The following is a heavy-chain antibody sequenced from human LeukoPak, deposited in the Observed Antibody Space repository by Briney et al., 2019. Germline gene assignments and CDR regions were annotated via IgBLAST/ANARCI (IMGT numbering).Heavy chain of an antibody. J-gene: IGHJ3*02. CDR1: GFTFSNYA. D-gene: IGHD6-13*01. CDR3: AKEPGSDISNWYGAYDI. V-gene: IGHV3-23*01. Sequence: GGSLRLSCAASGFTFSNYAMTRVRQAPGQGLESVSTISGSGDSTYYANSVKGRFTISRDNSKNTLYLQMNSLRADDTAIYYCAKEPGSDISNWYGAYDIWGQGTMVTVSS. CDR2: ISGSGDST.